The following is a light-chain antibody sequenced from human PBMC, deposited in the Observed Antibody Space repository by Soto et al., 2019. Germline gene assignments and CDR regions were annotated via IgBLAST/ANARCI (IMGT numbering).Light chain of an antibody. CDR1: LSLLQSDGNSC. Sequence: DIVMTQSPLSLPVTPGEPASISCRSSLSLLQSDGNSCLEWYVQKPGQSPQLLIYLGSHRASGVSDRFTGSGSGTEFTLRISRMEADDVGVYYCMQTRQSPQTFGQGTRLEIK. J-gene: IGKJ2*01. CDR3: MQTRQSPQT. V-gene: IGKV2-28*01. CDR2: LGS.